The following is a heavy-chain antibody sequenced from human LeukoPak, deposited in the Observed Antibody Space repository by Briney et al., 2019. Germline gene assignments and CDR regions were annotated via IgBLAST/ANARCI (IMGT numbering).Heavy chain of an antibody. CDR1: GYTFTSYD. CDR3: ARGTCSGGSCYPDYYYMDV. Sequence: GASVKVSCKASGYTFTSYDINWVRQATGQGLEWMGWMNPNSGNTGYAQKFHGRGTITRNTSISTDYMELSSLRSEDTAVYYCARGTCSGGSCYPDYYYMDVWGKGTTVTVSS. D-gene: IGHD2-15*01. CDR2: MNPNSGNT. J-gene: IGHJ6*03. V-gene: IGHV1-8*03.